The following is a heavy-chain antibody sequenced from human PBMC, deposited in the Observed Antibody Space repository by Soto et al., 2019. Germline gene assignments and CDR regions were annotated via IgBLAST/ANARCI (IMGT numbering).Heavy chain of an antibody. J-gene: IGHJ3*02. V-gene: IGHV4-59*01. CDR1: GGSISSYY. CDR3: ARDRFDAFDT. Sequence: PSETLSLTCTVSGGSISSYYWSWIRQPPGKGLEWIGYIYYSGSTNYNPSLKSRVTISVDTSKNQFSLKLSSVTAADTAVYYCARDRFDAFDTWGQGTMVTVSS. CDR2: IYYSGST.